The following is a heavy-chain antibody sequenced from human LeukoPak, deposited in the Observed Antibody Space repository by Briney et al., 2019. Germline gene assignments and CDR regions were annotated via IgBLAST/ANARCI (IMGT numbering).Heavy chain of an antibody. D-gene: IGHD3-22*01. J-gene: IGHJ4*02. CDR1: GFIFSSYE. Sequence: GGSLRLSCETSGFIFSSYEMNWVRQAPGKGLEWVSYISSSSSSIYYADSVRGRFTISRDNAKNSLYLQMNSLRAEDTAVYYCARGGGGYYYDSSGYSAFWGQGTLVTVSS. V-gene: IGHV3-48*03. CDR2: ISSSSSSI. CDR3: ARGGGGYYYDSSGYSAF.